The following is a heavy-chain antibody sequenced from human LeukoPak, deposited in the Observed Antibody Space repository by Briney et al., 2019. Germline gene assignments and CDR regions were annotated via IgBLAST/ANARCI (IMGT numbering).Heavy chain of an antibody. Sequence: PETLSLTCTVSGGSISSSSYYWGWIRQPPGKGLEWIGSIYYSGSTYYNPSLKSRVTISVDTSKNQFSLKLSSVTAADTAVYYCARNPWFDPWGQGTLVTVSS. CDR3: ARNPWFDP. CDR1: GGSISSSSYY. J-gene: IGHJ5*02. V-gene: IGHV4-39*07. CDR2: IYYSGST.